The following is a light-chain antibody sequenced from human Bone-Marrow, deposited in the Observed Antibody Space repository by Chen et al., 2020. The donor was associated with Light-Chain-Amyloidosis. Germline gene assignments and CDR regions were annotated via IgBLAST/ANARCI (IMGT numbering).Light chain of an antibody. Sequence: QAVVPPEPSLPVSPGGTVTLTCGSSTGAVTSGHYPYWFQQKPGQAPRTVIYDINKRHSWTPARFSGSLLGGKAALTLSGAQPEDEADYYCLLSYSGGRPVFGGGTLLTVL. V-gene: IGLV7-46*01. J-gene: IGLJ7*01. CDR1: TGAVTSGHY. CDR3: LLSYSGGRPV. CDR2: DIN.